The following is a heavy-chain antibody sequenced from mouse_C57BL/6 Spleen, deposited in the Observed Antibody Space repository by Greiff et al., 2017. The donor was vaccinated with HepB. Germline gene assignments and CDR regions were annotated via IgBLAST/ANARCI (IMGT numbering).Heavy chain of an antibody. CDR3: ARRIYGSSYDYAMDY. CDR2: INPYNGGT. Sequence: VQLKQSGPVLVKPGASVKMSCKASGYTFTDYYMNWVKQSHGKSLEWIGVINPYNGGTSYNQKFKGKATLTVDKSSSTAYMELNSLTSEDSAVYYCARRIYGSSYDYAMDYWGQGTSVTVSS. CDR1: GYTFTDYY. D-gene: IGHD1-1*01. V-gene: IGHV1-19*01. J-gene: IGHJ4*01.